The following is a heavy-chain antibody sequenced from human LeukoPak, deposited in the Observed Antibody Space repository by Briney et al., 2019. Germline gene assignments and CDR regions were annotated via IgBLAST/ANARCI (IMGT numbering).Heavy chain of an antibody. CDR2: ISDTGYWT. V-gene: IGHV3-23*01. D-gene: IGHD5-18*01. CDR3: AKGGLAYGYSFND. J-gene: IGHJ4*02. Sequence: PGGSLRLSCAASGFTFSTHAFSWVRQAPGKGLEWVSAISDTGYWTFYADSVKGRFAISRDNSKNTVFLQMNSLRAEDTAVYYCAKGGLAYGYSFNDWGQGTLVTVSP. CDR1: GFTFSTHA.